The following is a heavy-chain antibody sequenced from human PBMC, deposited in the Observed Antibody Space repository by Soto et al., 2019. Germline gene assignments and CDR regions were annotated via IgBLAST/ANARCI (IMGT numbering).Heavy chain of an antibody. Sequence: SETLSLTCSVSGGSISSYYWSWIRQPPGKGLEWIGYIYCSGNTNYNPFLKSRVTISVDTSMNQFSLKLSSVTAADTAVYYCARQVENYFYYMDVWGKGTTVTVSS. CDR2: IYCSGNT. CDR1: GGSISSYY. J-gene: IGHJ6*03. V-gene: IGHV4-59*08. CDR3: ARQVENYFYYMDV.